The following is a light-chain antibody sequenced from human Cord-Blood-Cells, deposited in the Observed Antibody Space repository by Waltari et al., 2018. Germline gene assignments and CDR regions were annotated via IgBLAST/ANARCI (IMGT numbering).Light chain of an antibody. CDR3: QQYNNLPLT. CDR1: QSVSSN. J-gene: IGKJ4*01. Sequence: EIVMTQSPATLSVSPGERATHSCRASQSVSSNLAWYQQKPGQAPRLLIYGASTRATGIPARFSGSGSGTEFTLTISSLQSEDFAVYYCQQYNNLPLTFGGGTKVEIK. V-gene: IGKV3-15*01. CDR2: GAS.